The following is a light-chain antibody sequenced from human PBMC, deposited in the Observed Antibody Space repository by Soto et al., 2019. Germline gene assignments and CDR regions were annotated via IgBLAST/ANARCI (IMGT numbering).Light chain of an antibody. J-gene: IGLJ1*01. CDR3: FSHRSGDSNV. V-gene: IGLV2-14*01. Sequence: QSPLRQPAAVSGSPGHSITISCTGTSSDIGAYNYVSWYQQYPGKAPKLMIYGVTNRPSGVSNRFSGSKTGNTASLTISGLQAEDEADYYCFSHRSGDSNVFGTGTKVTVL. CDR2: GVT. CDR1: SSDIGAYNY.